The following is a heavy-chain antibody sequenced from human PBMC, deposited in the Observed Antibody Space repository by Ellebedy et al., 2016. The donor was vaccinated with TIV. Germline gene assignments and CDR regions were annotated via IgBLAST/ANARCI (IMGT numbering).Heavy chain of an antibody. J-gene: IGHJ3*02. CDR2: NNPSGGST. CDR3: AKGRGYSYDVCDI. CDR1: GYNFSSFF. Sequence: AASVKVSCKASGYNFSSFFMHWVRHAPGQGLEWMGINNPSGGSTTYTQKLQGRVTVTRDTSTSTVYMELSSLRSEDTAVYYCAKGRGYSYDVCDIWGQGTMVTVSS. V-gene: IGHV1-46*04. D-gene: IGHD5-18*01.